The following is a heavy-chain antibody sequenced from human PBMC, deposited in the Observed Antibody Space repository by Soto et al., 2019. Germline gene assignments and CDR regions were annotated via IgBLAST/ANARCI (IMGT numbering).Heavy chain of an antibody. CDR3: AREDILGARSFDY. Sequence: PGGSLRLSCVASGFTFSIYSVNWVRHAPGKGLEWVSYISSGSKTIFYADSVKGRFTVSRDNAKNSQFLQMNSLRDDDTAVYYCAREDILGARSFDYWGRGTLVTVSS. CDR1: GFTFSIYS. D-gene: IGHD1-26*01. V-gene: IGHV3-48*02. CDR2: ISSGSKTI. J-gene: IGHJ4*02.